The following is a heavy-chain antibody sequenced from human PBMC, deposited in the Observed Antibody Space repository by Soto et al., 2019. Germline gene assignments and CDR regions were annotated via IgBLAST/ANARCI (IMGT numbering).Heavy chain of an antibody. CDR2: ISYDGSNK. J-gene: IGHJ4*02. Sequence: PGGSLRLSCAASGFTFSSYGMHWVRQAPGKGLEWVAVISYDGSNKYYADSVKGRFTISRDNSKNTLYLQMNSLRAEDTAVYYRAKSSSSWYVDYWGQGTLVTVSS. D-gene: IGHD6-13*01. CDR3: AKSSSSWYVDY. CDR1: GFTFSSYG. V-gene: IGHV3-30*18.